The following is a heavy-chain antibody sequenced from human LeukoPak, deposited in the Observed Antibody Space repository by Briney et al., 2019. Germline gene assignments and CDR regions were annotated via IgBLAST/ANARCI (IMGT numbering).Heavy chain of an antibody. CDR2: VYHSGTT. J-gene: IGHJ4*02. CDR3: ARIWHTYGSPYFDY. V-gene: IGHV4-39*07. Sequence: PSETLSLTCTVSGGSISSSSYYWGWIRQPPGKGLEWIGNVYHSGTTYYNPSLKSRITILVDTSKSQFSLNLRSVTAADTAVYYCARIWHTYGSPYFDYWGQGTLVTVSS. CDR1: GGSISSSSYY. D-gene: IGHD3-10*01.